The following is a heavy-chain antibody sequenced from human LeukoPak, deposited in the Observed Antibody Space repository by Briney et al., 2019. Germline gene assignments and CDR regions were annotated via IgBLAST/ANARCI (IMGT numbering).Heavy chain of an antibody. V-gene: IGHV3-33*08. D-gene: IGHD6-19*01. CDR1: GFTFSSYA. J-gene: IGHJ4*02. Sequence: RTGGSLRLSCAASGFTFSSYAMHWVRQAPGKGLEWVAVIWYDGSNKYYADSVKGRFTISRDNSKNTLDLQMNILRVEDTAVYYCATLRSDSSGWYYFDYWGQGTLVTVSS. CDR2: IWYDGSNK. CDR3: ATLRSDSSGWYYFDY.